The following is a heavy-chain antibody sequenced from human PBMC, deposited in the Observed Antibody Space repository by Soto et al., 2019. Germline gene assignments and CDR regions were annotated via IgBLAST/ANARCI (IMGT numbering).Heavy chain of an antibody. Sequence: GGSLRLSCAASGFTFSSYSMNWVRQAPGKGLEWVSYISCSSSTIYYADSVKGRFTISRDNAKNSLYLQMNSLRAEDTAVYYCAGPLGEFGEYHHPHYFDYWGQGTLVTVSS. D-gene: IGHD3-10*01. J-gene: IGHJ4*02. CDR3: AGPLGEFGEYHHPHYFDY. CDR1: GFTFSSYS. V-gene: IGHV3-48*01. CDR2: ISCSSSTI.